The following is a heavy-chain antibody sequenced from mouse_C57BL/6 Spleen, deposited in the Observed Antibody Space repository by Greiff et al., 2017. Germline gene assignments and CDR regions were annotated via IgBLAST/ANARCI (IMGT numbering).Heavy chain of an antibody. CDR2: IYPGSGST. Sequence: QVQLQQPGAELVKPGASVKMSCKASGYTFTSYWITWVKQRPGQGLEWIGDIYPGSGSTNYNEKFKSKATLTVDTSSSTAYMQLSSLTSEDSAVYYCARAIWNWDGFDYWGQGTTLTVSS. J-gene: IGHJ2*01. D-gene: IGHD4-1*01. CDR1: GYTFTSYW. CDR3: ARAIWNWDGFDY. V-gene: IGHV1-55*01.